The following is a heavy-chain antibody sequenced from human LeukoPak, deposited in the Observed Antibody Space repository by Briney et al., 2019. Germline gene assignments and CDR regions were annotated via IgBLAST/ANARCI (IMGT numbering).Heavy chain of an antibody. CDR2: ISGSGGST. CDR3: ARRAGDYSHPYDY. Sequence: GGSLRLSCAASGFTFSSYAMSWVRQAPGEGLEWVSAISGSGGSTYYADSVKGRFTISRDNSKNTFHLQMNSLRAEDTAVYYCARRAGDYSHPYDYWGQGTLVTVSS. V-gene: IGHV3-23*01. J-gene: IGHJ4*02. CDR1: GFTFSSYA. D-gene: IGHD3-22*01.